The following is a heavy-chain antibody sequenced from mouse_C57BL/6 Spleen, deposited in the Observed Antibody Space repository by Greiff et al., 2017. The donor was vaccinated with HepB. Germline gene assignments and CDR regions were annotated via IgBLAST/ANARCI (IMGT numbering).Heavy chain of an antibody. D-gene: IGHD2-4*01. Sequence: QVQLQQSGPELVKPGASVKISCKASGYSFTSYYIHWVKQRPGQGLEWIGWIYPGSGNTKYNEKFKGKATLTADTSSSTAYMQLSSLTSEDSAVYYCASMLYYDYGYYFDYWGQGTTLTVSS. CDR1: GYSFTSYY. CDR2: IYPGSGNT. J-gene: IGHJ2*01. CDR3: ASMLYYDYGYYFDY. V-gene: IGHV1-66*01.